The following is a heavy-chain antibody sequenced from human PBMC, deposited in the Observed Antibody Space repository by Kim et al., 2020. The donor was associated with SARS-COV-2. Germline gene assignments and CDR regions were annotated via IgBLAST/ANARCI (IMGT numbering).Heavy chain of an antibody. CDR3: ARGLRYYDFWSGYPPLNYYYMDV. CDR2: INHSGST. J-gene: IGHJ6*03. V-gene: IGHV4-34*01. CDR1: GGSFSGYY. Sequence: SETLSLTCAVYGGSFSGYYWSWIRQPPGKGLEWIGEINHSGSTNYNPSLKSRVTISVDTSKNQFSLKLSSVTAADTAVYYCARGLRYYDFWSGYPPLNYYYMDVWGQGTTVTVSS. D-gene: IGHD3-3*01.